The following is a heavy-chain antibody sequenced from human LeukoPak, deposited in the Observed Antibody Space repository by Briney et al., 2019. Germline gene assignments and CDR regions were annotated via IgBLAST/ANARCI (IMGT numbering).Heavy chain of an antibody. CDR1: GGSISSYY. Sequence: SETLSLTCTVSGGSISSYYWSWIRQPAGKGLEWIGRIYTSGSTNYNPSLKSRVTISVDTSKNQFSLKLSSVTAADTAVYYCAREGPHYYGSGSYYSVFDYWGQGTLVTVSS. CDR2: IYTSGST. V-gene: IGHV4-4*07. D-gene: IGHD3-10*01. CDR3: AREGPHYYGSGSYYSVFDY. J-gene: IGHJ4*02.